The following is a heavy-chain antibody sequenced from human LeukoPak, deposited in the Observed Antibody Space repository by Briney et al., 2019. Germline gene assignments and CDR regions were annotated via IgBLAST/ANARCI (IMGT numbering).Heavy chain of an antibody. CDR1: GFSFDDYA. CDR2: ISGSGGST. D-gene: IGHD3-10*01. J-gene: IGHJ4*02. Sequence: PVGSLRLSCAASGFSFDDYAMNWVRQAPGKGLEWVSAISGSGGSTYYADSVKGRFTISRDNSKNTLCLQMNSLRAEDTAVYYCAKTKILLWFGELSDHYFDYWGQGTLVTVSS. V-gene: IGHV3-23*01. CDR3: AKTKILLWFGELSDHYFDY.